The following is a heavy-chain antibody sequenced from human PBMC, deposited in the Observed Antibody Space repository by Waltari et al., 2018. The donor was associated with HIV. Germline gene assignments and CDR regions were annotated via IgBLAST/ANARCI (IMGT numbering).Heavy chain of an antibody. J-gene: IGHJ5*02. V-gene: IGHV4-38-2*01. D-gene: IGHD6-13*01. Sequence: QVQLQESGPGLVKPSETLSLTCAVPGYSISSGYYWGWIRQPPGKGLEWIGSIYHSGSTYYNPSLKSRVTISVDTSKNQFSLKLSSVTAADTAVYYCARGSSSAGWFDPWGQGTLVTVSS. CDR3: ARGSSSAGWFDP. CDR2: IYHSGST. CDR1: GYSISSGYY.